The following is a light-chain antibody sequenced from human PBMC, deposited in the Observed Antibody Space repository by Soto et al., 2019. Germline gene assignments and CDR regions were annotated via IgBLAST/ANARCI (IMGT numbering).Light chain of an antibody. J-gene: IGLJ3*02. Sequence: QSALTQPRSVSGSPGQSVTISCNGASSDVGGYNYVSWHQQHPGKAPKLIIFAVTQRPSGVPDSFSGSKSGNTASLTISGLQADDEADYYCGSYAGSNTWVFGGGTKVTVL. CDR3: GSYAGSNTWV. V-gene: IGLV2-11*02. CDR1: SSDVGGYNY. CDR2: AVT.